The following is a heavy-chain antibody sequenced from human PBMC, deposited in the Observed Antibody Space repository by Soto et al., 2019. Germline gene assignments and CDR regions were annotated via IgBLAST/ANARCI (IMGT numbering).Heavy chain of an antibody. J-gene: IGHJ6*02. V-gene: IGHV1-58*01. CDR1: GFTFTSSA. CDR3: AAAPDFWSGFPGMDV. Sequence: QMQLVQSGPEVKKPGTSVKVSCKASGFTFTSSAVQWVRQARGLRLEWIGWIVVGSGNTNYAQKFQERVTITRDMSTSTASMELSSLRSEDTAVYYGAAAPDFWSGFPGMDVCGQGPTVTVSS. D-gene: IGHD3-3*01. CDR2: IVVGSGNT.